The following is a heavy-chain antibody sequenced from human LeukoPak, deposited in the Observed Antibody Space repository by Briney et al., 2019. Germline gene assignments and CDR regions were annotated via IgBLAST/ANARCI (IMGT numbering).Heavy chain of an antibody. J-gene: IGHJ6*02. CDR3: ARLPFDYYYYGMDV. V-gene: IGHV4-34*01. CDR1: GGSISSYY. CDR2: INHSGST. Sequence: SETLSLTCTVSGGSISSYYWSWIRQPPGKGLEWIGEINHSGSTNYNPSLKSRVTISVDTSKNQFSLKLSSVTAADTAVYYCARLPFDYYYYGMDVWGQGTTVTVSS.